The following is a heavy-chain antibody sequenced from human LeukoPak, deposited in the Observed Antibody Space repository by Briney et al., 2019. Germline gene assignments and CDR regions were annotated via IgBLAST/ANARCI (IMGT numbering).Heavy chain of an antibody. V-gene: IGHV3-48*03. CDR1: GFTFSSYE. J-gene: IGHJ6*04. CDR3: AELGITMIGGV. Sequence: PGGSLRLSCAASGFTFSSYEMNWVRRAPGKGLEWVSYISSGGSTIYYADSVKGRFTISRDNAKNSLYLQMNSLRAEDTAVYYCAELGITMIGGVWGKGTTVTISS. CDR2: ISSGGSTI. D-gene: IGHD3-10*02.